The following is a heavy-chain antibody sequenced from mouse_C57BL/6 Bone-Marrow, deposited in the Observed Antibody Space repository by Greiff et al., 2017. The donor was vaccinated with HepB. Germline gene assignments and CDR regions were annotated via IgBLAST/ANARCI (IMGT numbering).Heavy chain of an antibody. CDR2: IWRGGST. Sequence: QVQLKESGPGLVQPSQSLSITCTVSGFSLTSYGVHWVRQSPGKGLEWLGVIWRGGSTDYNAAFMSRLSITKDNSKSQVFFKMNSLQADDTAIYYCAKTRQLRYYYAMDYWGQGTSVTVSS. CDR1: GFSLTSYG. J-gene: IGHJ4*01. V-gene: IGHV2-5*01. CDR3: AKTRQLRYYYAMDY. D-gene: IGHD3-2*02.